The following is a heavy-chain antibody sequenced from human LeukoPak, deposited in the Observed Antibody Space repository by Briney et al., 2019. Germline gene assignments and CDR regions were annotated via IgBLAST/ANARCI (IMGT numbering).Heavy chain of an antibody. CDR3: ATNSLRDGPAYYFDY. Sequence: GASVKVSCKASGGTFSSYAISWVRQAPGQGLEWMGGIIPIFGTANYAQKFQGRVTITADKSTSTAYMELSSLRSEDTAVYYCATNSLRDGPAYYFDYWGQGTLVTVSS. D-gene: IGHD5-24*01. CDR2: IIPIFGTA. CDR1: GGTFSSYA. J-gene: IGHJ4*02. V-gene: IGHV1-69*06.